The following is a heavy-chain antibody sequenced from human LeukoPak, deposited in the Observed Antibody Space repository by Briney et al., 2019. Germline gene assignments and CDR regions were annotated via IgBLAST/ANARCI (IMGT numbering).Heavy chain of an antibody. J-gene: IGHJ4*02. CDR2: ISGGGAGI. CDR3: AKDGFDYYDSSGFTYFDY. V-gene: IGHV3-23*01. Sequence: GGSLRLSCAASGFTFSKCAMSWARQAPGKGLQWVSGISGGGAGIYYADSVKGRFTISRDNSKNALYLQMNSLRAEDTAVYFCAKDGFDYYDSSGFTYFDYWGQGTLVTVSS. D-gene: IGHD3-22*01. CDR1: GFTFSKCA.